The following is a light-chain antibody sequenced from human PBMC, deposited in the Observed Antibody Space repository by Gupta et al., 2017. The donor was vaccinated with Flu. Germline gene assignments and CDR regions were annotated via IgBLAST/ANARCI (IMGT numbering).Light chain of an antibody. CDR1: QSVSSNY. Sequence: EIVLTQSRGTLSLSPGERATLSRRASQSVSSNYLVWYQQKPGPPPRLLIYGASSRATGIPGRFSGSGSGTDFTLTISRLEPEDFAVYYCQQYGSSPITFGQGTQLEIK. CDR2: GAS. J-gene: IGKJ5*01. V-gene: IGKV3-20*01. CDR3: QQYGSSPIT.